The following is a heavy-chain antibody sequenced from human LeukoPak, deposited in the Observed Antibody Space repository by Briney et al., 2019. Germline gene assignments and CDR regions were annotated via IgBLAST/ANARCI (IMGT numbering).Heavy chain of an antibody. CDR1: GXTFTTYA. Sequence: PGGSLRLSCAASGXTFTTYAMSWVRQAPGKGLEWVSVISVSGGITYYADSVKGRFTISRDNSKNTLYLQMNSLRADDTAVYYCAKAVSSAYRDFDYWGQGTLVTVSS. CDR2: ISVSGGIT. D-gene: IGHD3-22*01. CDR3: AKAVSSAYRDFDY. V-gene: IGHV3-23*01. J-gene: IGHJ4*02.